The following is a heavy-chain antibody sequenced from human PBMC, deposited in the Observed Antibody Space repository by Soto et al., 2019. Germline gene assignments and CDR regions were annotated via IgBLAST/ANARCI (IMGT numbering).Heavy chain of an antibody. CDR1: GFTFSDNL. Sequence: QVQLVQSGAELKKPGASVNISCTATGFTFSDNLINWVRQVPGQGLEWMGWLNPDTGNTRYSETFQGRVTISRHPSASIAYLELSGLEEEDTALYFSARDIQSVGPRANDAFDVWGQGTMITVSS. J-gene: IGHJ3*01. CDR3: ARDIQSVGPRANDAFDV. V-gene: IGHV1-3*01. D-gene: IGHD5-18*01. CDR2: LNPDTGNT.